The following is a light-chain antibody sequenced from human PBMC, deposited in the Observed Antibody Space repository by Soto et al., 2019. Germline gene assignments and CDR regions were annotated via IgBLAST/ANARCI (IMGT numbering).Light chain of an antibody. CDR2: KAS. CDR1: QSISGS. Sequence: DIQMTQSPSTLSASVGDRVTITCRASQSISGSLAWYQQKPGKAPKLLIYKASNLKSGVPSRFSGSGSGTEYTLAISSLQPDDSARSYCQQYNCYWTFGQGTRVYSK. V-gene: IGKV1-5*03. CDR3: QQYNCYWT. J-gene: IGKJ1*01.